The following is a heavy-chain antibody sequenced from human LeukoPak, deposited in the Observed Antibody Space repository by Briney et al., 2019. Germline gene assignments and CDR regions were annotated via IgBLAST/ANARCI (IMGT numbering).Heavy chain of an antibody. Sequence: GGSLRLSCAASGFTFSSYSMNWVRQAPGKGLEWVSSISSSSSYIYYADSVKGRFTISRDNAKNSLYLQMNSLRAEDTAVYYCARDNRDLRAFDIWGQGTMVTVSS. CDR1: GFTFSSYS. J-gene: IGHJ3*02. D-gene: IGHD1-14*01. CDR2: ISSSSSYI. V-gene: IGHV3-21*01. CDR3: ARDNRDLRAFDI.